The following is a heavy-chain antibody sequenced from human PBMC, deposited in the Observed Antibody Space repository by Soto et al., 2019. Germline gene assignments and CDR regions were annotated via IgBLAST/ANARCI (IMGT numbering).Heavy chain of an antibody. CDR3: AKDQRERDYGGNSPSDY. Sequence: QVQLVESGGGVVQPGRSLRLSCAASGFTFTTYSIQWVRQAPGKGLEWVAVISHDGSETYYADSVKGRFTISRDNSKNTLYLQMNSLSAEDTAMYYCAKDQRERDYGGNSPSDYWGQGTLVTVSS. V-gene: IGHV3-30*18. D-gene: IGHD4-17*01. CDR1: GFTFTTYS. J-gene: IGHJ4*02. CDR2: ISHDGSET.